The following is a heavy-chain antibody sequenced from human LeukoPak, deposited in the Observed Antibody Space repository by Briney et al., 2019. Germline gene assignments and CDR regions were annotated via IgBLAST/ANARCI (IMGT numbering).Heavy chain of an antibody. D-gene: IGHD4-17*01. V-gene: IGHV3-23*01. CDR1: GFTFSSYA. CDR3: AKDRHGDYSFDF. Sequence: GGSLRLSCAASGFTFSSYALNWVRQAPGKGLEWVSGISAGGGTTYFADSVKGQFTISRDNSKSTLYLQMNSLRAEDTAVYFCAKDRHGDYSFDFWGQGTLVTVSS. J-gene: IGHJ4*02. CDR2: ISAGGGTT.